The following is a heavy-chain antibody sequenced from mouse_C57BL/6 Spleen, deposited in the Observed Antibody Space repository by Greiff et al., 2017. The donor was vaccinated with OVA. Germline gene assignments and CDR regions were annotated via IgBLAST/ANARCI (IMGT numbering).Heavy chain of an antibody. D-gene: IGHD1-1*01. CDR2: IYWDDDK. Sequence: QVTLKESGPGILQSSQTLSLTCSFSGFSLSTSGMGVSWIRQPSGKGLEWLAHIYWDDDKRSNPSLKSRLTISKDTSRNQVFLKITSVDTADTATYYCARSITTVVNWYFDVWGTGTTVTVSS. CDR3: ARSITTVVNWYFDV. CDR1: GFSLSTSGMG. J-gene: IGHJ1*03. V-gene: IGHV8-12*01.